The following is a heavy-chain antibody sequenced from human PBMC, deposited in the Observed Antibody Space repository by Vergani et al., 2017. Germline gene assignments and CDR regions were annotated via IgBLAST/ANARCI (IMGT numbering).Heavy chain of an antibody. CDR2: IYPCDSDT. CDR1: GYNFATEW. Sequence: EVHLVQSGAEVKEPGESLRISCKGSGYNFATEWIGWVRQMPGKGLEWMGIIYPCDSDTKYNPSFQGQVTISVDKSISVAYLQWDSLQASDTAIYYCARLSGNDGYVYFDYWGQGTLVTVSS. CDR3: ARLSGNDGYVYFDY. J-gene: IGHJ4*02. V-gene: IGHV5-51*01. D-gene: IGHD5-18*01.